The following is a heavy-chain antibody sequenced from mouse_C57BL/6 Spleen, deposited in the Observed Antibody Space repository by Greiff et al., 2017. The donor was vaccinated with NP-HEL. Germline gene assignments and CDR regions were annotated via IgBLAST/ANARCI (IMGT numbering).Heavy chain of an antibody. D-gene: IGHD1-1*01. J-gene: IGHJ4*01. CDR2: IDPNSGGT. CDR1: GYTFTSYW. V-gene: IGHV1-72*01. Sequence: QVHVKQPGAELVKPGASVKLSCKASGYTFTSYWMHWVKQRPGRGLEWIGRIDPNSGGTKYNEKFKSKATLTVDKPSSTAYMQLSSLTSEDSAVYYCARWGPLTVVAYYYAMDYWGQGTSVTVSS. CDR3: ARWGPLTVVAYYYAMDY.